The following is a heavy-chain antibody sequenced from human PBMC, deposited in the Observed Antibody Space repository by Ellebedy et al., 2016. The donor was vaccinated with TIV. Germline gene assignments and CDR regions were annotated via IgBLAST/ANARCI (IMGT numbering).Heavy chain of an antibody. V-gene: IGHV5-51*01. CDR2: IYPGDSDI. CDR3: ARQGHQWRTPPFDY. D-gene: IGHD6-19*01. Sequence: GESLKISCKCSGYSFTTYWIGWVRQMPGKGLEWMGIIYPGDSDIRYSPSFQGLVTLSVDKSTSTAYLHWSSLKASDTAIYYCARQGHQWRTPPFDYWGQGSLVTVSS. CDR1: GYSFTTYW. J-gene: IGHJ4*02.